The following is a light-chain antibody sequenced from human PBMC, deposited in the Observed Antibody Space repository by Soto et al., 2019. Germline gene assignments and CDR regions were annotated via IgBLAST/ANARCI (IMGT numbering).Light chain of an antibody. V-gene: IGKV1-39*01. CDR2: AAS. CDR1: QDISNY. Sequence: DIQMTHSPSSLSASVVDRVTITFHASQDISNYLNWYQQKPGKAPRLLIYAASNLQSGVPSRFSGSGSGTDFTLTISSLQPEDFATYYCRQTYSTPLSFGGGTKVDI. CDR3: RQTYSTPLS. J-gene: IGKJ4*01.